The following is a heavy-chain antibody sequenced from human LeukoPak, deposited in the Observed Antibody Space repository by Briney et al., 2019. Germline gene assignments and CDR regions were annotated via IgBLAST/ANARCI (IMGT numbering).Heavy chain of an antibody. J-gene: IGHJ4*02. CDR2: IYYSGST. CDR1: GGSISSGDYY. D-gene: IGHD3-22*01. CDR3: GAGDSSGQIDY. V-gene: IGHV4-30-4*08. Sequence: PSETLSLTCTVSGGSISSGDYYWSWIRQPPGKGLEWIGYIYYSGSTYYNPSLKSRVTISVDTSKNQFSLKLSSVTAADTAVYYCGAGDSSGQIDYWGQGTLFTVSS.